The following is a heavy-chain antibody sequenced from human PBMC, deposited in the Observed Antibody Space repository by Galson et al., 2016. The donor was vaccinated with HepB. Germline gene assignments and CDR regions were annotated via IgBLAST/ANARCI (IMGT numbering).Heavy chain of an antibody. D-gene: IGHD2-15*01. Sequence: SLRLSCAASGFTFSDYWMHWVRQAPGKGLMWVSRIKGDGSVTDYADSVKGRFTISRDNAKNALYMQMNSLRGDDTAVYYCARDRGGSAGGYNWFESWGQGMLVTVSS. CDR2: IKGDGSVT. J-gene: IGHJ5*01. V-gene: IGHV3-74*01. CDR1: GFTFSDYW. CDR3: ARDRGGSAGGYNWFES.